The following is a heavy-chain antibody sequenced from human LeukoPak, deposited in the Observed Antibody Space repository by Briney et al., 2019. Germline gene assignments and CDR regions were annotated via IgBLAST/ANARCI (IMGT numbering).Heavy chain of an antibody. D-gene: IGHD3-22*01. Sequence: GGSLRLSCAASGFTFSSYSMNWVRQAPGKGLEWVSSISSSSSYIYYADSVKGRFTISRDNAKNSLYLQMNSLRAEDTAVYYCARDHDSSGCANAEFDYWGQGTLVTVSS. J-gene: IGHJ4*02. V-gene: IGHV3-21*01. CDR2: ISSSSSYI. CDR1: GFTFSSYS. CDR3: ARDHDSSGCANAEFDY.